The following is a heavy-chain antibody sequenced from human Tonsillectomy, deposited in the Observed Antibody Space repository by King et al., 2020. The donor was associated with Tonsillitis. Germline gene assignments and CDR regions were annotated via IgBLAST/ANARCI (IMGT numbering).Heavy chain of an antibody. V-gene: IGHV3-43*02. Sequence: VQLVESGGGVVQPGGSLRLSCAASGFTFDDYAMHWVRQAPGKGLEWVSLISGDGGSTYYADSVKGRFTISRDNSKNSLYLQMNSLRTEDTALYYCAKDTEGGGYCSGGSCYDAFDIWGKGTMVTVSS. CDR2: ISGDGGST. CDR1: GFTFDDYA. J-gene: IGHJ3*02. CDR3: AKDTEGGGYCSGGSCYDAFDI. D-gene: IGHD2-15*01.